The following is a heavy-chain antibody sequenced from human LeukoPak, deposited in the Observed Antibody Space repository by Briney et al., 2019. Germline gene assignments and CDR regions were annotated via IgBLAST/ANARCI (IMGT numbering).Heavy chain of an antibody. CDR1: GYTFTSYD. CDR2: MNPNSGNT. V-gene: IGHV1-18*01. Sequence: GASVKVSCKASGYTFTSYDINWVRQATGQGLEWMGWMNPNSGNTNYAQKLQGRVTMTTDTSTSTAYMELRSLRSDDTAVYYCARDLSPTVTPTLWEPYYYGMDVWGQGTTVTVSS. CDR3: ARDLSPTVTPTLWEPYYYGMDV. J-gene: IGHJ6*02. D-gene: IGHD4-17*01.